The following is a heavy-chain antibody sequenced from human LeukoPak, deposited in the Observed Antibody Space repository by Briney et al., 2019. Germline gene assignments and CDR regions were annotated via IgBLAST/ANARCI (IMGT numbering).Heavy chain of an antibody. CDR2: ISGSGGST. V-gene: IGHV3-23*01. CDR1: GFTFSSYA. D-gene: IGHD3-10*01. CDR3: ASSWQPLRGVDY. J-gene: IGHJ4*02. Sequence: GGSLRLSCAASGFTFSSYAMSWVRQAPGKGLEWVSAISGSGGSTYYADSVKGRFTISRDNSKNTLYLQMNSLRAEDTAVYYCASSWQPLRGVDYWGQGTLVTVSS.